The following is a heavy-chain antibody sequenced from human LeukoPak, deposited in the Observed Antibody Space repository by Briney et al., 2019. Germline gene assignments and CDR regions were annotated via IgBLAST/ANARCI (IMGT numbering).Heavy chain of an antibody. CDR1: GGSISSYY. J-gene: IGHJ3*02. V-gene: IGHV4-59*01. CDR3: ARGPADTLRYFRAFDI. D-gene: IGHD3-9*01. Sequence: SETLSLTCTVSGGSISSYYWSWIRQPPGKGLEWIGYIYYSGSTNYNPSLKSRVTISVDTSKNQFSLKLGSVTAADTAVYYCARGPADTLRYFRAFDIWGQGTMVTVSS. CDR2: IYYSGST.